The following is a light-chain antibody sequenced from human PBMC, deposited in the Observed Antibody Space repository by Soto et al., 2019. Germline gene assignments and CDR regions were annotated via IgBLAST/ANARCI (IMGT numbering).Light chain of an antibody. CDR2: KAS. CDR3: QHYNSYSEA. CDR1: QTISSW. V-gene: IGKV1-5*03. Sequence: DIQMTQSPSTLSGSVGDRVTITCRASQTISSWLAWYQQKPGKAPKLLIYKASTLKSGVTSRFSGSGSGTEFTLTISSLQPDDFATYYCQHYNSYSEAFGQGNKVDLK. J-gene: IGKJ1*01.